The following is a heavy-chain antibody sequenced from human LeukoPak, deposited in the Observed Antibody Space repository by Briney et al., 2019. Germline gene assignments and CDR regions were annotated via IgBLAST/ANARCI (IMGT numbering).Heavy chain of an antibody. V-gene: IGHV3-30*04. CDR2: ISYDGSNK. Sequence: PGGSLRLSCAASGFTFSSYAMHWVRQAPGKGLEWVAVISYDGSNKYYADSVKGRFTISRDNSKNTLYLQMNSLRAEDTAVYYCAKGRYYYDSSGYYLFDYWGQGTLVTVSS. CDR1: GFTFSSYA. D-gene: IGHD3-22*01. CDR3: AKGRYYYDSSGYYLFDY. J-gene: IGHJ4*02.